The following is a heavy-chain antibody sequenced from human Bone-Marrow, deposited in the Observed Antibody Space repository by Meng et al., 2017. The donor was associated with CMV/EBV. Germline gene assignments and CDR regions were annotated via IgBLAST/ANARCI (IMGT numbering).Heavy chain of an antibody. Sequence: GGSLRLSCAASGFTFSNSDMNWVRQAPGKGLEWVSGVSWNGSRTHYADSVKGRFTISRDNSKNTLYLQMNSLRAEDTAVYYCARAAPATVAGYYYGMDVWAKGPRSPSP. CDR2: VSWNGSRT. D-gene: IGHD6-19*01. J-gene: IGHJ6*02. CDR3: ARAAPATVAGYYYGMDV. CDR1: GFTFSNSD. V-gene: IGHV3-19*01.